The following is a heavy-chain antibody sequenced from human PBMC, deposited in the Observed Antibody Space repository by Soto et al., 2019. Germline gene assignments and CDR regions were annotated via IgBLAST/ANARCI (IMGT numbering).Heavy chain of an antibody. D-gene: IGHD6-13*01. J-gene: IGHJ4*02. CDR2: IYYSGST. Sequence: SETLSLTCTVSGGSISSYYWSWIRQPPGKGLEWIGYIYYSGSTNYNPSPKSRVTISVDTSKNQFSLKLSSVTAADTAVYYCARSSSGWYPHYFHYWGQATLVTSPQ. V-gene: IGHV4-59*01. CDR1: GGSISSYY. CDR3: ARSSSGWYPHYFHY.